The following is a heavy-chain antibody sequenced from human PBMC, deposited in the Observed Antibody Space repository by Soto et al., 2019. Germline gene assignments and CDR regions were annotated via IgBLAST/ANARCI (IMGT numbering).Heavy chain of an antibody. J-gene: IGHJ3*02. V-gene: IGHV4-34*01. CDR2: MSHSGGT. CDR1: GGFVSSGSYY. D-gene: IGHD1-1*01. Sequence: QVQLQQWGAGLLKPSETLSLTCAVYGGFVSSGSYYWIWIRQPPGKGLEWIGEMSHSGGTHFDPSLKSRVTLSVDTSKKQICLKMSSVAAADTALYYCARVERGTATTGVDAFDIWGPGTMVTVSS. CDR3: ARVERGTATTGVDAFDI.